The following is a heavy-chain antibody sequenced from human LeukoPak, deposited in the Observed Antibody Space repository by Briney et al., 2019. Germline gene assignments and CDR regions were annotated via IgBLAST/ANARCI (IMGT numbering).Heavy chain of an antibody. D-gene: IGHD4-11*01. J-gene: IGHJ3*02. V-gene: IGHV3-21*01. CDR3: ARLPDYDAFDI. CDR1: GFTFSSYS. CDR2: ISSSSSYI. Sequence: GGSLRLSCAASGFTFSSYSMNWVRQAPGKGLEWVSSISSSSSYIYYADSVKGRFTISRDNAKNSLYLQMNSLGAEDTAVYYCARLPDYDAFDIWGQGTMVTVSS.